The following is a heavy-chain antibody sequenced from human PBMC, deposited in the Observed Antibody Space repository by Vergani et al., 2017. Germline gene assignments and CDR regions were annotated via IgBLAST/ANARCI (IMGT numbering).Heavy chain of an antibody. CDR2: IKSKTDGGTT. Sequence: EVQLVESGGGLVKPGGSLRLSCAASGFTFSNAWMSWVRQAPGKGLEWVGRIKSKTDGGTTDYAAPVKGRFTISSDDSINTLYLQMNSLKTEDTAVYYCTTWVLYNWNDFDYWGEGTLLAGSS. CDR3: TTWVLYNWNDFDY. V-gene: IGHV3-15*01. CDR1: GFTFSNAW. D-gene: IGHD1-1*01. J-gene: IGHJ4*02.